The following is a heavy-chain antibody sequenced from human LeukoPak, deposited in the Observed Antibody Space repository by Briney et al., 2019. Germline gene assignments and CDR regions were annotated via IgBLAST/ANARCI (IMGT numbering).Heavy chain of an antibody. CDR2: ITGSGSEI. D-gene: IGHD3-10*01. CDR3: AKDRFGSGGPNWFGP. J-gene: IGHJ5*02. Sequence: GGSLRLSCAGSGFTFSRYAMSWVRHVPGKGLEWVSAITGSGSEIFSTDSVKGRFTISRDNAKNTLYLQMNNLRAEDTAIYYCAKDRFGSGGPNWFGPWGQGTLVTVSS. CDR1: GFTFSRYA. V-gene: IGHV3-23*01.